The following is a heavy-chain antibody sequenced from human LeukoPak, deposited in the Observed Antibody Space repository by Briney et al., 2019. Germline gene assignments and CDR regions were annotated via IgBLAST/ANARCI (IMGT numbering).Heavy chain of an antibody. J-gene: IGHJ4*02. Sequence: PSGTLSLTCAVSGGSISSSNWWSWVRQPPGKGLEWIGEIYHSGSTNYNPSLKSRVTISVDKSRNQFSLKLSSVTAADTAVYYCARDRYHYDSSGSKKLYYFDYWGQGTLVTVSS. CDR1: GGSISSSNW. D-gene: IGHD3-22*01. CDR2: IYHSGST. V-gene: IGHV4-4*02. CDR3: ARDRYHYDSSGSKKLYYFDY.